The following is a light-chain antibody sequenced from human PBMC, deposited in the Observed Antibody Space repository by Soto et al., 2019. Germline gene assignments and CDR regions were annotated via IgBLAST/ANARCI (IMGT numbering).Light chain of an antibody. CDR3: QQFVNSPT. CDR1: QSVDNY. J-gene: IGKJ2*01. Sequence: IVLTQSPGTLSLSPGESAALSCRASQSVDNYLAWYQQRPGQAPRLLLYASSRRAHGIPDRFSGSGSGTDFTLTISRLEPEDVAIYYCQQFVNSPTFGQGTKLEIK. CDR2: ASS. V-gene: IGKV3-20*01.